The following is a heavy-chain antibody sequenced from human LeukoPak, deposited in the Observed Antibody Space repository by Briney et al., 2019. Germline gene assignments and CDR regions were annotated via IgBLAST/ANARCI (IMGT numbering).Heavy chain of an antibody. V-gene: IGHV4-34*01. CDR2: INPTGST. CDR1: GGSLSGYY. J-gene: IGHJ4*02. D-gene: IGHD4-17*01. Sequence: SETLSLTCAVDGGSLSGYYWSWIRQPPGKGLEWIGEINPTGSTNYNPSLKSRVTIPADTSKSQFSLELSSVTAADTAVFYCARALSTVTTYFDSWGQGTLVTVSS. CDR3: ARALSTVTTYFDS.